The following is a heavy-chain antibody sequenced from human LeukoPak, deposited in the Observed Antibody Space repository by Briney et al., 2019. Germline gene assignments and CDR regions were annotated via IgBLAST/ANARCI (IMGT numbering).Heavy chain of an antibody. CDR1: GFTFSSYS. CDR3: AKDVSSGWYRPFDY. CDR2: ISGSGGST. V-gene: IGHV3-23*01. J-gene: IGHJ4*02. Sequence: PSGGSLRLSCAASGFTFSSYSMTWVRQAPGKGLEWVSAISGSGGSTYYADSVKGRFTISRDNSKNTLYLQMNSLRAEDTAVYYCAKDVSSGWYRPFDYWGQGTLVTVSS. D-gene: IGHD6-19*01.